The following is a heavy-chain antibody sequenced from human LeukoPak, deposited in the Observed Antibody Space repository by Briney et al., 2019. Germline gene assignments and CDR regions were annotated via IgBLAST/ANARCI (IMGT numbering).Heavy chain of an antibody. CDR2: IYYSGST. Sequence: PSDTLSLTGTVSGGSISSYYWSWILQPPGKGLEWIGYIYYSGSTNYNPSLKSRVTISVDTSKNQFSLKLSSVTAADTAVYYCARVGSDGSPDYWGQGTLVTVSS. D-gene: IGHD2-15*01. V-gene: IGHV4-59*01. CDR1: GGSISSYY. CDR3: ARVGSDGSPDY. J-gene: IGHJ4*02.